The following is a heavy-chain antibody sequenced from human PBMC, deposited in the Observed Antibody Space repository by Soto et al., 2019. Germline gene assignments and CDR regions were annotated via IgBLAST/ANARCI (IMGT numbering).Heavy chain of an antibody. J-gene: IGHJ6*02. CDR1: GYTFSSYG. V-gene: IGHV3-30*18. D-gene: IGHD3-3*01. CDR3: AKGLEVRFLEWLSTADV. CDR2: ISYDGSNK. Sequence: QVQLVESGGGVVQPGRSLRLSCAASGYTFSSYGMHWVRQAPGKGLEWVAVISYDGSNKYYADSVKGRFTISRDNSKNTLYLQMNSLRAEDTAVYYCAKGLEVRFLEWLSTADVWGQGTTVTVSS.